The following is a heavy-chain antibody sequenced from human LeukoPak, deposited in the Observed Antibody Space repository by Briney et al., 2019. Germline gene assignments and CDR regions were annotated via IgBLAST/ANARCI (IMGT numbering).Heavy chain of an antibody. D-gene: IGHD5-18*01. CDR1: GFTFSGYA. CDR2: ISGSGGST. Sequence: GGPLRLSCAASGFTFSGYAMSWVRQAPGKGLEGVSAISGSGGSTYYADSVKGRFTISRDNSKNTLYLQMNSLRAEDTAVYYCAKSQLWAPDYFDYWGQGTLVTVSS. V-gene: IGHV3-23*01. J-gene: IGHJ4*02. CDR3: AKSQLWAPDYFDY.